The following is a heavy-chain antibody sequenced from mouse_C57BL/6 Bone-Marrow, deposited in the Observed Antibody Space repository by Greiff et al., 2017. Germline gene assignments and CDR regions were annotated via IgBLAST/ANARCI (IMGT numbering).Heavy chain of an antibody. J-gene: IGHJ1*03. V-gene: IGHV1-85*01. Sequence: VQLQQSGPELVKPGASVKLSCKASGYTFTSYDINWVKQRPGQGLEWIGWIYPRDGSTKYNEKFKGKATLTVDTSSSTAYMELHSLPSEDSAVYFCARDYGRSYWYFDVWGTGTTVTVSS. D-gene: IGHD1-1*01. CDR2: IYPRDGST. CDR1: GYTFTSYD. CDR3: ARDYGRSYWYFDV.